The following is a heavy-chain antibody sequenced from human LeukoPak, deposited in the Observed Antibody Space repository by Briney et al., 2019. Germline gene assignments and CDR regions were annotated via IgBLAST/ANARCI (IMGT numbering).Heavy chain of an antibody. D-gene: IGHD3-22*01. Sequence: GASVKVSCKASGYTFTSYGISWVRQAPGQGLEWMGWISAYNGNTNYAQKLQGRVTMTTGTSTSTAYMELRSLRSDDTAVYYCARGPSGYYDSSGSFDYWGQGTLVTVSS. CDR1: GYTFTSYG. CDR2: ISAYNGNT. V-gene: IGHV1-18*01. J-gene: IGHJ4*02. CDR3: ARGPSGYYDSSGSFDY.